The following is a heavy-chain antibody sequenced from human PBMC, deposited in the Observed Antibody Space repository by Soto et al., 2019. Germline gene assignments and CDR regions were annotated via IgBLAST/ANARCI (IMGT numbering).Heavy chain of an antibody. D-gene: IGHD3-10*01. CDR3: ARVPTPTHGDSNKNNFLDP. CDR2: ISPYNGNT. CDR1: GYTFVDYG. J-gene: IGHJ5*02. V-gene: IGHV1-18*04. Sequence: QVQLVQSGVEVKKPGASVKVSCKASGYTFVDYGFSWVRQAPGQGLEWMGWISPYNGNTHYVETFQGRVTMTTDTSTSTAFMELRTLTSDDTAVYYCARVPTPTHGDSNKNNFLDPGGQGTLVTVSS.